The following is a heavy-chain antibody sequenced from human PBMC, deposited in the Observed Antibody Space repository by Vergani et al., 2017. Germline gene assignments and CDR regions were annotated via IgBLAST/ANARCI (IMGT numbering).Heavy chain of an antibody. D-gene: IGHD5-24*01. CDR1: LFTFIIHS. J-gene: IGHJ4*02. V-gene: IGHV3-23*01. CDR3: GRGSDNYN. CDR2: IKNTFYIT. Sequence: LQSYLSFLHPFFSLILSCVSSLFTFIIHSIIFFLHFHFHVLYFVSIIKNTFYITHYAYSLKVRFTISIYNSNNTLYLQMNSLRVEDTAVYYCGRGSDNYNWGQGTLVTVSS.